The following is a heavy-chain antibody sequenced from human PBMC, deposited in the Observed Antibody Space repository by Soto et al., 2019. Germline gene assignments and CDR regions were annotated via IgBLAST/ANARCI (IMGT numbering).Heavy chain of an antibody. Sequence: SLRLSCAASGFTFSSYAMHRVRQAPGKGLEWVALISYDGSDKDYADSVKGRFTISRDNSRNTLFLQMNSLRAEDTAVYYCARDYYKYYDSSGYYRSPAYWGQGTLVTVSS. V-gene: IGHV3-30-3*01. D-gene: IGHD3-22*01. CDR1: GFTFSSYA. CDR2: ISYDGSDK. CDR3: ARDYYKYYDSSGYYRSPAY. J-gene: IGHJ4*02.